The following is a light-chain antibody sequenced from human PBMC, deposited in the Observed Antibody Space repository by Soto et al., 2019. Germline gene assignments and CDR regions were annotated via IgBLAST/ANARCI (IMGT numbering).Light chain of an antibody. CDR1: SSNIGAGYD. J-gene: IGLJ2*01. Sequence: QSVLTQPPSVSGAPGQRVTISCTGSSSNIGAGYDVHWYQQLPGTAPKLLIYGNSNRPSGVPDRFSGSKSGTSASLAITGLQAEDEADHYCQSYDSSLSGCVVFGGGTKLTVL. V-gene: IGLV1-40*01. CDR2: GNS. CDR3: QSYDSSLSGCVV.